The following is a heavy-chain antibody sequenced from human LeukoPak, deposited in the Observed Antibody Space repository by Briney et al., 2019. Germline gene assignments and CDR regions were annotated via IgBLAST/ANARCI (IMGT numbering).Heavy chain of an antibody. D-gene: IGHD3-10*01. V-gene: IGHV4-4*07. CDR2: IYTSGST. CDR3: AISRGVLGVYDYYMDV. CDR1: GGSISSYY. J-gene: IGHJ6*03. Sequence: SETLSLTCTVSGGSISSYYWSWIRQPAGKGLEWIGRIYTSGSTNYNPSLKSRVTISVDKSKNQFSLKLSSVTAADTAVYYCAISRGVLGVYDYYMDVWGKGTTVTVSS.